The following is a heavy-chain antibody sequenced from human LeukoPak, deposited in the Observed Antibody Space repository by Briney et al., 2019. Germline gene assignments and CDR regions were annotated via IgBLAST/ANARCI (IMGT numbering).Heavy chain of an antibody. Sequence: ASVKVSCKASGYTFTIYDINWERQANGQGHEWMGWMNPNSGNTGYAQKFQGRVTMTRNTSISTAYMELSSLRSEDTAVYYCARSAYYCSGGSCRDYWGQGTLVTVSS. CDR2: MNPNSGNT. V-gene: IGHV1-8*01. J-gene: IGHJ4*02. CDR1: GYTFTIYD. CDR3: ARSAYYCSGGSCRDY. D-gene: IGHD2-15*01.